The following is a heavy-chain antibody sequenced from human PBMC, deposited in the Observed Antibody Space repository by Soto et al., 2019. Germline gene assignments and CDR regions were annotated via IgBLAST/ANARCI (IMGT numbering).Heavy chain of an antibody. CDR2: ISAYNGNT. CDR1: GYTFTIYG. V-gene: IGHV1-18*01. Sequence: GASVKVSCKASGYTFTIYGISWLRQAPGQGLEWMGWISAYNGNTNYAQKLQGRVTMTTDTSTSTAYMELRSLRSDDTAVYYCAREPSGWPRFDYWGQGTLVTVSS. D-gene: IGHD6-19*01. J-gene: IGHJ4*02. CDR3: AREPSGWPRFDY.